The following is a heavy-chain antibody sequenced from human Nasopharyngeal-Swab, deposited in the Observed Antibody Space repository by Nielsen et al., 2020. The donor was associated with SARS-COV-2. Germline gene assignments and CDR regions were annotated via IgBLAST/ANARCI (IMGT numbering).Heavy chain of an antibody. V-gene: IGHV1-8*02. CDR3: ATAPSFGEFYPKNNWFDP. CDR2: MNPNSGNT. Sequence: ASVKVSCKASGYSFTGYYMHWVRQATGQGLEWMGWMNPNSGNTGYAQKFQGRVTMTRNTSISTAYMELSSLRSEDTAVYYCATAPSFGEFYPKNNWFDPWGQGTLVTVSS. D-gene: IGHD3-10*01. CDR1: GYSFTGYY. J-gene: IGHJ5*02.